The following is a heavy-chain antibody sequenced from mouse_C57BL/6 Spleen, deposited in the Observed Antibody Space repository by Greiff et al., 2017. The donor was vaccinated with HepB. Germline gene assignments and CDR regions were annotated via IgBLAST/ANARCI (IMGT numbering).Heavy chain of an antibody. J-gene: IGHJ3*01. CDR3: APLLFAY. CDR1: GYTFTSYW. CDR2: IHTNSGST. V-gene: IGHV1-64*01. D-gene: IGHD2-10*01. Sequence: QVQLKQPGAELVKPGASVKLSCKASGYTFTSYWMHWVKERPGQGLEWIGMIHTNSGSTNYNEKFKSKATLTVDKSSITAYMQLSSLTSEDSAVYYCAPLLFAYWGQGTLVTVSA.